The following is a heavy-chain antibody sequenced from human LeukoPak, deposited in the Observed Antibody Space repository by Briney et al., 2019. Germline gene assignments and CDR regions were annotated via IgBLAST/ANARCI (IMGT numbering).Heavy chain of an antibody. CDR2: IIPIFGTA. CDR3: ARVRWVVTHSPLDYYYYMDV. J-gene: IGHJ6*03. D-gene: IGHD4-23*01. CDR1: GGTFSSYA. Sequence: GASVTVSCKASGGTFSSYAISWVRQAPGQGLEWMGGIIPIFGTANYAQKFQGRVTITTDESTSTAYMELSSLRSEDTAVYYCARVRWVVTHSPLDYYYYMDVWGKGTTVSVSS. V-gene: IGHV1-69*05.